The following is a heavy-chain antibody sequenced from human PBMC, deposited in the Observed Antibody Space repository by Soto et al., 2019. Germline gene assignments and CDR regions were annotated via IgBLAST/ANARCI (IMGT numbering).Heavy chain of an antibody. J-gene: IGHJ6*02. CDR3: ARHRSSSYGMDV. V-gene: IGHV4-34*01. CDR1: GGSLSADY. D-gene: IGHD3-16*02. CDR2: ISHSGRT. Sequence: SETLSLTCAVYGGSLSADYWIWIRQPPGKGREWIGEISHSGRTDYNPSLKSRVAISADTSKNQFSLKLSSVTAADTAVYYCARHRSSSYGMDVWGQGTTVTVSS.